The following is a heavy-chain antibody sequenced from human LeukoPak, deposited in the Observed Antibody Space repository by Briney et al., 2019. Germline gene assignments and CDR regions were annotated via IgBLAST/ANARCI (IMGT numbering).Heavy chain of an antibody. CDR2: INAGNGNT. J-gene: IGHJ4*02. Sequence: GASVKVSCKASGYTFTSYAMHWVRQAPGQRLEWMGWINAGNGNTKYSQKFQGRVTITRDTSASTAYMELSSLRSEDAAVYYCARGSYYDSSGYYSPEYWGQGTLVTVSS. D-gene: IGHD3-22*01. CDR1: GYTFTSYA. V-gene: IGHV1-3*01. CDR3: ARGSYYDSSGYYSPEY.